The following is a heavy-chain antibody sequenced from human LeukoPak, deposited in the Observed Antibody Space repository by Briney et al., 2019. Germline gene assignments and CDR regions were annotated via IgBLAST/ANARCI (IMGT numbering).Heavy chain of an antibody. D-gene: IGHD3-10*01. CDR1: GGSFSGYY. V-gene: IGHV4-34*01. Sequence: SETLSLTCAVYGGSFSGYYWSWIRQPPGKGLEWIGEINHSGSTNYNPSLKSRVTISVDTSKNQFSLKLSSVTAADTAVYYCARNLVRGVMGNWFDPWGQGTLVTVSS. J-gene: IGHJ5*02. CDR2: INHSGST. CDR3: ARNLVRGVMGNWFDP.